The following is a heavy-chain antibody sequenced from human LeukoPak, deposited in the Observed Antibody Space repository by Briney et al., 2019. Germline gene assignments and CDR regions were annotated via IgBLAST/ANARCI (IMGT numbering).Heavy chain of an antibody. V-gene: IGHV1-2*02. CDR1: GYTFTSYY. CDR2: INPNSGGT. CDR3: ARGSDDFWSGYSPSY. J-gene: IGHJ4*02. D-gene: IGHD3-3*01. Sequence: GASVTVSCKASGYTFTSYYMHWVRQAPGQGLEWMGWINPNSGGTNYAQKFQGRVTMTRDTSISTAYMELSRLRSDDTAVYYCARGSDDFWSGYSPSYWGQGTLVTVSS.